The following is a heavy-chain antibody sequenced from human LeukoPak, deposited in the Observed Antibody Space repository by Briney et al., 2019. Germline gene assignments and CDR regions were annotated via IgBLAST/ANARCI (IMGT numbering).Heavy chain of an antibody. V-gene: IGHV3-23*01. CDR3: AKGGVLGQNFLSVDYYYMDV. CDR2: ISGSGGST. J-gene: IGHJ6*03. D-gene: IGHD2/OR15-2a*01. Sequence: GGSLRLSCAASGFTFSSYAMSWVRQAPGKGLEWVSAISGSGGSTYYADSVKGRFTISRDNSKNTLYLQMNSLRAEDTAVYYCAKGGVLGQNFLSVDYYYMDVWGKGTTVTVSS. CDR1: GFTFSSYA.